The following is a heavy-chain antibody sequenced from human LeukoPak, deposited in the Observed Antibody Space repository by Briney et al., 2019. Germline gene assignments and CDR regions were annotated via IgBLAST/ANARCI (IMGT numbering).Heavy chain of an antibody. Sequence: GGSLRPSYPASGFTFSGDSRKWVRQAPGKGLEWVSSISSSSRYIYYADSVKGRFTISRDNAKNSLYLQMNSLRAEDTAVYYCGKCSDGSTYHSVDYWGQGTLVTVSS. J-gene: IGHJ4*02. CDR1: GFTFSGDS. V-gene: IGHV3-21*01. CDR2: ISSSSRYI. CDR3: GKCSDGSTYHSVDY. D-gene: IGHD2-15*01.